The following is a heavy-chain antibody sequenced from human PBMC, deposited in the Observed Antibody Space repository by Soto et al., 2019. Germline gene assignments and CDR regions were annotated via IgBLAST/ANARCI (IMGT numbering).Heavy chain of an antibody. D-gene: IGHD3-10*01. J-gene: IGHJ4*02. Sequence: QVQLQESGPGLVKPSETLSLTCTVSNDSISPYYWSWIRQPPGKGLEWIGFIYYSVSTTYNPSLKSRATISVAASKKQFSLKLTSVTAADKAIYYCARHFPPLHSGRHYFDLWGQGTLVTVSS. CDR2: IYYSVST. CDR1: NDSISPYY. CDR3: ARHFPPLHSGRHYFDL. V-gene: IGHV4-59*08.